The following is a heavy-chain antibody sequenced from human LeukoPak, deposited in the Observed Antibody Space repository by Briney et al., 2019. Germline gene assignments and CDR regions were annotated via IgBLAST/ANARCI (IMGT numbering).Heavy chain of an antibody. J-gene: IGHJ6*03. CDR1: GYTFTNYW. Sequence: GESLKISCKASGYTFTNYWIGWVRQMPGKGLEWMGIIFPGDSDTSYSPSFQDQVTISADKSISTAYLQWGSLKASDTAVYYYARPGADHYYYLDVWGKGTTVTVSS. CDR2: IFPGDSDT. D-gene: IGHD3-10*01. CDR3: ARPGADHYYYLDV. V-gene: IGHV5-51*01.